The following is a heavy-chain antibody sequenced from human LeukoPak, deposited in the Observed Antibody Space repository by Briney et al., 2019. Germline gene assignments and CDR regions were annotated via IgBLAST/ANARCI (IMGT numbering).Heavy chain of an antibody. D-gene: IGHD2-2*01. Sequence: SETLSLTCTVSGGSISSGGYYWSWIRQPPGKGLEWIGYIYYSGSTNYNPSLKSRVTISVDTSKNQFSLKLSSVTAADTAVYYCASTDVVVPASTDAFDIWGQGTMVTVSS. CDR1: GGSISSGGYY. V-gene: IGHV4-61*08. CDR3: ASTDVVVPASTDAFDI. J-gene: IGHJ3*02. CDR2: IYYSGST.